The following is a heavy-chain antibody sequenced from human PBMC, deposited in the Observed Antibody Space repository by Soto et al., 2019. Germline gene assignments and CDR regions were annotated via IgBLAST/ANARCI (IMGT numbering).Heavy chain of an antibody. CDR3: ARGGSSWYWFDP. CDR1: GGSISSGDYY. V-gene: IGHV4-30-4*01. D-gene: IGHD6-13*01. J-gene: IGHJ5*02. Sequence: SETLSLTCTVSGGSISSGDYYWSWIRQPPGKGLEWIGYIYYSGSTYYNPSLKSRVTISVDTSKNQFSLKLSSVTAADTAVYYCARGGSSWYWFDPWGQGTLVTVSS. CDR2: IYYSGST.